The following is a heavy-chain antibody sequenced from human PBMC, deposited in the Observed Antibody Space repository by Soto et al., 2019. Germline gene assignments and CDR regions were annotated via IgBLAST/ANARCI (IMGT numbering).Heavy chain of an antibody. Sequence: GGSLRLSCAASGFTFRSYRMHWVRQAPGKGLERVAVISYDGSNKYYADSVKGRFTISRDNSKNTLHLQMNSLRAEDTAVYYCAKDVLRYFDWPYSYGNGNYYYGMDVWGQGTTVTVSS. CDR2: ISYDGSNK. CDR1: GFTFRSYR. D-gene: IGHD3-9*01. V-gene: IGHV3-30*18. J-gene: IGHJ6*02. CDR3: AKDVLRYFDWPYSYGNGNYYYGMDV.